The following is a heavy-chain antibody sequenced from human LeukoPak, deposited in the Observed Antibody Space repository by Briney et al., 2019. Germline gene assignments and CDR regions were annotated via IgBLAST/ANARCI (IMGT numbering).Heavy chain of an antibody. V-gene: IGHV1-3*01. Sequence: ASAKVSCKASGYTFTSYAMHWVRQAPGQRLEWMGWINAGNGNTKYSQKFQGRVTITRDTSASTAYMELSSLRSEDTAVYYCARVFGVVIPDYWGQGTLATVSS. CDR3: ARVFGVVIPDY. J-gene: IGHJ4*02. CDR1: GYTFTSYA. CDR2: INAGNGNT. D-gene: IGHD3-3*01.